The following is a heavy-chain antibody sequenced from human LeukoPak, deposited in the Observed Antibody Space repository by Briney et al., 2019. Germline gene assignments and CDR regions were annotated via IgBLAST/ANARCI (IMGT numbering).Heavy chain of an antibody. CDR2: IKQDGSEK. Sequence: GESLKISSAASGXTFSGYWMTWVRQAPGKGLEWVANIKQDGSEKYYVDSVKGRFTISTHNAKNSLYLEMSSLRAEDTALYYCARRRAGSSRIDYWGQGTLVTVFS. CDR1: GXTFSGYW. J-gene: IGHJ4*02. V-gene: IGHV3-7*05. CDR3: ARRRAGSSRIDY. D-gene: IGHD2-2*01.